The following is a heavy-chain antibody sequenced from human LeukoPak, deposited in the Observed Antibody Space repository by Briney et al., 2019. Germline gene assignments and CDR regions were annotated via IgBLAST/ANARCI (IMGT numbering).Heavy chain of an antibody. V-gene: IGHV4-34*01. Sequence: SETLSLTCAVYGGSFSGYYWSWIRQPPGKGLEWIGEINHSGSTNYNPSLKSRVTISVDTSKNQFSLKLSSVTAADTAVYYCARRVVRGVIITNDFDYWGQGTLVTVSS. CDR2: INHSGST. CDR1: GGSFSGYY. CDR3: ARRVVRGVIITNDFDY. D-gene: IGHD3-10*01. J-gene: IGHJ4*02.